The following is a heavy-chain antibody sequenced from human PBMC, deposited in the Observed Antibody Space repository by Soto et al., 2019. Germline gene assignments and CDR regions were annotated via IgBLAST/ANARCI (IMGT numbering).Heavy chain of an antibody. J-gene: IGHJ4*02. CDR2: IYYSGST. CDR3: ARHATRSYDY. V-gene: IGHV4-31*03. CDR1: GGSISSGGYY. Sequence: PSETLSLTCTVSGGSISSGGYYWSWIRQHPGKGLEWIGYIYYSGSTYYNPSLKSRVTISVDTSKNQFTLNLNSVTAADTVVYYCARHATRSYDYWGQGTLVTVSS.